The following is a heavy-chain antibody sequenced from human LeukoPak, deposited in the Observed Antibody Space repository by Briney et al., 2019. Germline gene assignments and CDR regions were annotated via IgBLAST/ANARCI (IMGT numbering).Heavy chain of an antibody. CDR3: ARADEFLGMYYFDY. Sequence: ASVKVSCKASGYTFIGYYIHWVRQAPGQGLEWMGWINPNSGGTNYAQRFQGRVTMTRDTSISTAYMELSSLRSDDTAVYYRARADEFLGMYYFDYWGQGTLVTVSS. V-gene: IGHV1-2*02. CDR1: GYTFIGYY. J-gene: IGHJ4*02. CDR2: INPNSGGT. D-gene: IGHD3-3*01.